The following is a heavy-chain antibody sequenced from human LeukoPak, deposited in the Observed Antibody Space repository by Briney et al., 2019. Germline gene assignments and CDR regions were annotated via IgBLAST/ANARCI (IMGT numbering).Heavy chain of an antibody. V-gene: IGHV4-4*09. Sequence: SETLSLTCAVSGVSISPYYWAWIRQPPGKGLEWIGYIHTSGSNNEYPSLKSRGTTSVDKSKNHFSLRLTSVTAADTAVYYCARLSAAVHLGAFDLWGQGTMVTVSS. D-gene: IGHD3-3*01. CDR2: IHTSGSN. J-gene: IGHJ3*01. CDR1: GVSISPYY. CDR3: ARLSAAVHLGAFDL.